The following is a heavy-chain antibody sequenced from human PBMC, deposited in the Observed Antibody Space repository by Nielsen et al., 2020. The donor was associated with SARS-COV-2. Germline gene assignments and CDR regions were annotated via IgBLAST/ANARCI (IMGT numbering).Heavy chain of an antibody. J-gene: IGHJ3*02. V-gene: IGHV1-3*01. D-gene: IGHD2-15*01. CDR2: INSDKGYT. Sequence: ASVKVSCKASGYTFSSYLIHWVRQAPGQRPEWLGWINSDKGYTKYSESFQGRLTITRDTSATTSYMELRSLTPRDTALYFCARDRHFLPYYGDSSGLDAFDIWGQGTKVTVSS. CDR3: ARDRHFLPYYGDSSGLDAFDI. CDR1: GYTFSSYL.